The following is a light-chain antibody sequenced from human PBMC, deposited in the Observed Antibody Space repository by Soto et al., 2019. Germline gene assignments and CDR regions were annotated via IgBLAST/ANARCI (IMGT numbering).Light chain of an antibody. Sequence: QAVVTQEPSFSVSPGGTVTLTCGLNSGSVSAGHYPSWYQQTPGQAPRTLIYDTNTLSSGVPDRFSGSILGNKAALTNTGAQADDESDYYCVLYMGNGISVFGGGTKVTVL. CDR3: VLYMGNGISV. J-gene: IGLJ3*02. CDR1: SGSVSAGHY. CDR2: DTN. V-gene: IGLV8-61*01.